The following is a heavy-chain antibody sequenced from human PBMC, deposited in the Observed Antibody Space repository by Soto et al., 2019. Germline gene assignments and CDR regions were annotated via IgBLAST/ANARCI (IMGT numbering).Heavy chain of an antibody. Sequence: ASVKVSCRASGYTFTSYYMHWVRQAPGQGLEWMGIINPSGGSTSYAQKFQGRVTMTRDTSTSTVYMELSSLRSEDTAVYYCARVRYNWNYEFWGQGTLVTVSS. D-gene: IGHD1-7*01. CDR2: INPSGGST. CDR1: GYTFTSYY. CDR3: ARVRYNWNYEF. V-gene: IGHV1-46*01. J-gene: IGHJ4*02.